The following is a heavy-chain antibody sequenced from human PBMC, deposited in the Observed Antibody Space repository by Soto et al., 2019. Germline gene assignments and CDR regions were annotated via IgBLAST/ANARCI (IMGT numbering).Heavy chain of an antibody. CDR1: GGSFSGYY. CDR3: ARQGRYCSGNGCPNLFDP. J-gene: IGHJ5*02. V-gene: IGHV4-34*01. CDR2: INHSGST. D-gene: IGHD2-15*01. Sequence: SETLSLTCAVYGGSFSGYYWSWIRQPPGKGLEWIGEINHSGSTNYNPSLKSRVTISVDTSKNQFSLKLSSVTAADTAVYYCARQGRYCSGNGCPNLFDPWGQGTLVTVSS.